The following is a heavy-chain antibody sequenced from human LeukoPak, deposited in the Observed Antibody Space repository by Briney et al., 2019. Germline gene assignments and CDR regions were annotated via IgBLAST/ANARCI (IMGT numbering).Heavy chain of an antibody. CDR3: VSADIWGNYRTDS. D-gene: IGHD3-16*02. CDR1: GFNIRSHG. Sequence: GGSLRLSCAASGFNIRSHGMHWVRQAPGKGLEWLAVIWYNGNTKYYADSVKGRFTVSRDDSQNTLHLQIDSLRAEDTAVYYCVSADIWGNYRTDSWGHGALVVVSS. V-gene: IGHV3-33*01. J-gene: IGHJ5*01. CDR2: IWYNGNTK.